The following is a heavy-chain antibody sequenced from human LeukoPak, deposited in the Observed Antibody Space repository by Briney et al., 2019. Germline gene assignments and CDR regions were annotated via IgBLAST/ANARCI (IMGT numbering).Heavy chain of an antibody. CDR2: IYHSGTT. Sequence: SETLSLTCAVSAYSISSDYYWGWIRQPPGKGLEWIGTIYHSGTTYYNPSLKSRVTISVDTSKNQFSLKLSSVTAADTAVYYCARGGWSLDYWGQGTLVTVSS. D-gene: IGHD6-19*01. CDR1: AYSISSDYY. J-gene: IGHJ4*02. V-gene: IGHV4-38-2*01. CDR3: ARGGWSLDY.